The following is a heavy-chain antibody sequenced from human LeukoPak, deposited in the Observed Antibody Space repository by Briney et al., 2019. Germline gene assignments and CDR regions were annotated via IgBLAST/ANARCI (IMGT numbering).Heavy chain of an antibody. CDR3: AGGLAYCGGDCYRALDY. CDR2: ISSSASSI. D-gene: IGHD2-21*02. Sequence: SGGSLRLSCAASGFTFSTYTMNWVRQAPGKGLEWVSYISSSASSIYYADSVRGRFTISRDNAKNSLYLQMNSLRDEDTAVYYCAGGLAYCGGDCYRALDYWGQGTLVTVSS. J-gene: IGHJ4*02. CDR1: GFTFSTYT. V-gene: IGHV3-48*02.